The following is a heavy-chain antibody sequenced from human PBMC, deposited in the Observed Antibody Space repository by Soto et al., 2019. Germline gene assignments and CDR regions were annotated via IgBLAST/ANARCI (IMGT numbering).Heavy chain of an antibody. CDR2: IWYDGSEK. J-gene: IGHJ6*02. CDR3: ARLDYNILTGYSYYGMDV. D-gene: IGHD3-9*01. CDR1: KFPFSTFG. Sequence: PGGCLRPPCQASKFPFSTFGMHWVRQAQGGGREWVEVIWYDGSEKYYADSVKDRFTASRDNSNNTLYLQMNSLRAEDTAVYYCARLDYNILTGYSYYGMDVWGPGTTVTVSS. V-gene: IGHV3-33*01.